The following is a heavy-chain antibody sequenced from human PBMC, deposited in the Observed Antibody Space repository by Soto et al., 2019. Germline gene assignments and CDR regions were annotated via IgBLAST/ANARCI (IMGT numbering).Heavy chain of an antibody. Sequence: XGTLSLTCTVSGGSISSYYWSWIRQPPGKGLEWIGYIYYSGSTNYNPSLKSRVTISVDTSKNQFSLKLSSVTAADTAVHYCARDREGSGWEYFDYWGQGTLVTVSS. D-gene: IGHD6-19*01. CDR1: GGSISSYY. J-gene: IGHJ4*02. CDR3: ARDREGSGWEYFDY. V-gene: IGHV4-59*01. CDR2: IYYSGST.